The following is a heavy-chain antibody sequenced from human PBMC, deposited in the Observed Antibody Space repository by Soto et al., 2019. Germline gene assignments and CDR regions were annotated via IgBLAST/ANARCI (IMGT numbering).Heavy chain of an antibody. Sequence: PGGSLRLSCSASGFTFSTYAMHWVRQAPGKGLEYISGISSNGGSTYCADSVKGRFTNSRDNSKNTLYLQLSSLRAEDTAVYYCVRDSGSFGSSYFDNWGLGTVVTVSS. CDR2: ISSNGGST. V-gene: IGHV3-64D*06. CDR1: GFTFSTYA. D-gene: IGHD1-26*01. CDR3: VRDSGSFGSSYFDN. J-gene: IGHJ4*02.